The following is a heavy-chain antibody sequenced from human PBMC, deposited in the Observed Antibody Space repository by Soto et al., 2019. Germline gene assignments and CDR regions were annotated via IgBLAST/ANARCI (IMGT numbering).Heavy chain of an antibody. D-gene: IGHD6-13*01. V-gene: IGHV1-8*01. Sequence: SVKVSCKASGYTFTSYDINWVRQATGQGLEWMGWMNPNSGNTGYAQKFQGRVTMTRNTSISTAYMELSSLRSEDTAVYYCARAPILYSSSWYWFDPWGQGTLVTVSS. CDR3: ARAPILYSSSWYWFDP. CDR2: MNPNSGNT. J-gene: IGHJ5*02. CDR1: GYTFTSYD.